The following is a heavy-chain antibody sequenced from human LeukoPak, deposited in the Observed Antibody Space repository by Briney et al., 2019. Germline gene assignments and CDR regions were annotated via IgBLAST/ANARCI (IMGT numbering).Heavy chain of an antibody. J-gene: IGHJ3*02. CDR1: GGSISSHD. V-gene: IGHV4-4*07. CDR2: IYISGSP. CDR3: ARDHVTRIPGKPRAHAFDI. D-gene: IGHD1-14*01. Sequence: PSETLSLTCTVSGGSISSHDWTWIRQPAGKGLEWIGRIYISGSPNYNPSLKSRVTMSVDTSKNQFSLKLTSVTAADTAVYYCARDHVTRIPGKPRAHAFDIWGQGTMVTVSS.